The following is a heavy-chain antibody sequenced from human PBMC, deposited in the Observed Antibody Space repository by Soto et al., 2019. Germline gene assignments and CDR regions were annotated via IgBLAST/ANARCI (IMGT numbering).Heavy chain of an antibody. CDR2: ISGSGGST. V-gene: IGHV3-23*01. CDR3: AKDAHSYGYGSGAFYY. Sequence: EVQLLESGGGLVQPGGSLRLSCAASGFTFSSYAMSWVRQAPGKGLEWVSAISGSGGSTYYADSVKGRFTISRDNSKNTRYLQMNSLRDEDTAVYYCAKDAHSYGYGSGAFYYWGQGTLVTVSS. J-gene: IGHJ4*02. D-gene: IGHD5-18*01. CDR1: GFTFSSYA.